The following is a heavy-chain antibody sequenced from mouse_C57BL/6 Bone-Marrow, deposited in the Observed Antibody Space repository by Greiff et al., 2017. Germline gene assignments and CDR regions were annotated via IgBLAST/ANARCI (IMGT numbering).Heavy chain of an antibody. CDR1: GYAFSSSW. D-gene: IGHD2-4*01. CDR3: ARQGLRRLYAMDY. V-gene: IGHV1-82*01. J-gene: IGHJ4*01. CDR2: IYPGDGDT. Sequence: VKLQQSGPELVKPGASVKISCKASGYAFSSSWMNWVKQRPGKGLEWIGRIYPGDGDTTYNGKFKGKATLTADKSSSTAYMQLSSRTSEDSAVYFLARQGLRRLYAMDYWGQGTSVTVSS.